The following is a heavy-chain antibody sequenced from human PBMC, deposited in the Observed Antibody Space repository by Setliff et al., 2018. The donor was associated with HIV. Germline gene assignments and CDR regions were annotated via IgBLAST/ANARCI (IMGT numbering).Heavy chain of an antibody. D-gene: IGHD3-10*01. CDR3: VRDYNAYTLIDY. J-gene: IGHJ4*02. V-gene: IGHV1-2*02. CDR2: INPRNGAT. CDR1: GYTFTAYY. Sequence: GASVKVSCKASGYTFTAYYLHWVRQAPGQGPEWMAWINPRNGATTYAQEFQGRVTVTRDTSINTVYLELSSLRSDDTAIYYCVRDYNAYTLIDYWGQGTLVTVSS.